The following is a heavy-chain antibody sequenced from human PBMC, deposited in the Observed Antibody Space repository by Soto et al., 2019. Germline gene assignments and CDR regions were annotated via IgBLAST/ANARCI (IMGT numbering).Heavy chain of an antibody. CDR1: GFSFGDSY. CDR3: AKTIVAASGYYFDH. V-gene: IGHV3-11*06. CDR2: ISGGSSYT. D-gene: IGHD2-21*01. Sequence: QVQLVESGGGVVKPGGSLRLACAASGFSFGDSYMSWVRQAPGKGLEWLSYISGGSSYTNYADSVKGRFTISRDNTKRSLYLEMNSLRADDTAVYYCAKTIVAASGYYFDHWGQGNLVTVSS. J-gene: IGHJ4*02.